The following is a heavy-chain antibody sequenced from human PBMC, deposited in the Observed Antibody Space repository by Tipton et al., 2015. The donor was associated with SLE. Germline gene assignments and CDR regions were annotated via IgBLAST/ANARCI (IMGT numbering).Heavy chain of an antibody. CDR2: MHYSGST. Sequence: TLSLTCTVSGGSISSSTYYWGWIRQPPGKGLEWIGSMHYSGSTHYNPSLKSRVTISVDTSKNQFSLKLSSVTAADTAVYYCARDKNLNWFDPWGQGTLITVSS. CDR3: ARDKNLNWFDP. J-gene: IGHJ5*02. V-gene: IGHV4-39*07. CDR1: GGSISSSTYY.